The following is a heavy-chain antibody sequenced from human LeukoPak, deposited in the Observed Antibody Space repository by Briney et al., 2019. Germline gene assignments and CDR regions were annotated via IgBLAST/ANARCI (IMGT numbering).Heavy chain of an antibody. CDR1: GFTFSSYA. CDR2: ISGSGGST. Sequence: GGSLRLSCAASGFTFSSYAMSWVRQAPGKGLEWVSAISGSGGSTYYADSVKGRFTISRDNSKNTMYLQMNSLRAEDTAVYYCAKDSYRDGYNNFDYWGQGTLVTVSS. V-gene: IGHV3-23*01. J-gene: IGHJ4*02. D-gene: IGHD5-24*01. CDR3: AKDSYRDGYNNFDY.